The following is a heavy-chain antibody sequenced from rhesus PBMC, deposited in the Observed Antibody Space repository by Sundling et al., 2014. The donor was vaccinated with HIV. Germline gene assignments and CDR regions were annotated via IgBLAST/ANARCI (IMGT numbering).Heavy chain of an antibody. CDR1: DGSIRDSYR. J-gene: IGHJ4*01. V-gene: IGHV4S10*01. CDR3: ARDRGSFGSFDF. CDR2: IYANTAST. D-gene: IGHD1-44*01. Sequence: QVHLQESGPGVVKPSETLSLTCGVSDGSIRDSYRWYWIRQPPGKGLEWIGYIYANTASTNYNPSLNNRVTISKDTSKNQFSLKLSSVTAADTAVYYCARDRGSFGSFDFWGQGVLVTVSS.